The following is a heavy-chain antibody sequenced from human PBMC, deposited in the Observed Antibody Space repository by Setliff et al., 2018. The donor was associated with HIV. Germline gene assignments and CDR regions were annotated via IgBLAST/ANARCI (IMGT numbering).Heavy chain of an antibody. CDR2: INHSGST. CDR3: ARGVPPDLYYDSSHGYDAFDI. D-gene: IGHD3-22*01. V-gene: IGHV4-38-2*02. Sequence: PSETLSLTCTVSGYSISSDYYWSWIRQPPGKGLEWIGEINHSGSTNYNPSLKSRVTISVDTSKNQFSLKLSSVTAADTAVYYCARGVPPDLYYDSSHGYDAFDIWGQGTMVTVSS. J-gene: IGHJ3*02. CDR1: GYSISSDYY.